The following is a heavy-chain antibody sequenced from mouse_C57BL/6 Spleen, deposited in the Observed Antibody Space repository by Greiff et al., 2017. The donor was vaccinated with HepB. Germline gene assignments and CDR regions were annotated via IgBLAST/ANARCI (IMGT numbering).Heavy chain of an antibody. Sequence: EVQLQQSGPGLVKPSQSLSLTCSVTGYSITSGYYWNWIRQFPGNKLEWMGYISYDGSNNYNPSLKNRISITRDTSKNQFFLKLNSVTTEDTATYYCARGPYGGNFDYWGQGTTLTVSS. CDR3: ARGPYGGNFDY. D-gene: IGHD1-1*02. CDR1: GYSITSGYY. V-gene: IGHV3-6*01. CDR2: ISYDGSN. J-gene: IGHJ2*01.